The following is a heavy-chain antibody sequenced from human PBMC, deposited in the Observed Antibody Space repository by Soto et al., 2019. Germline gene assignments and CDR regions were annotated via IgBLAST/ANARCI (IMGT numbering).Heavy chain of an antibody. J-gene: IGHJ6*02. CDR3: ARDLKTSDTRLTTDYYGMDV. CDR1: GYTFTGYY. V-gene: IGHV1-2*04. D-gene: IGHD1-1*01. Sequence: GASVKVSCKASGYTFTGYYMHWVRQAPGQGLEWMGWINPNSGGTNYAQKFQGWVTMTRDTSISTAYMELSRLRSDDTAVYYCARDLKTSDTRLTTDYYGMDVWGQGTTVTVSS. CDR2: INPNSGGT.